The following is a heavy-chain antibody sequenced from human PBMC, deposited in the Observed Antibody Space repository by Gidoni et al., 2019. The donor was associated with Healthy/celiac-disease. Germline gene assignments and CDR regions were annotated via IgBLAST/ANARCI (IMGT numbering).Heavy chain of an antibody. J-gene: IGHJ6*03. CDR3: AREYYYASSGQHWTAGGYMDV. CDR2: IYYSGST. V-gene: IGHV4-59*01. D-gene: IGHD3-22*01. Sequence: GKGLEWIGYIYYSGSTNYNPSLKSRVTISEDTSKNQFSLKLSSVTAADTAVYYCAREYYYASSGQHWTAGGYMDVWGRGTTVTVSS.